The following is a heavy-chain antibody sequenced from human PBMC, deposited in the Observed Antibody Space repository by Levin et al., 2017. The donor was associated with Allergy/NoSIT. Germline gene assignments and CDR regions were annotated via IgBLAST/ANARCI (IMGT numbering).Heavy chain of an antibody. CDR3: AGVYYYGSGSGGYP. CDR1: GFTFDDYG. CDR2: INWNGGST. D-gene: IGHD3-10*01. Sequence: PGGSLRLSCAASGFTFDDYGMSWVRQAPGKGLEWVSGINWNGGSTGYADSVKGRFTISRDNAKNSLYLQMNSLRAEDTALYYCAGVYYYGSGSGGYPWGQGTLVTVSS. J-gene: IGHJ5*02. V-gene: IGHV3-20*04.